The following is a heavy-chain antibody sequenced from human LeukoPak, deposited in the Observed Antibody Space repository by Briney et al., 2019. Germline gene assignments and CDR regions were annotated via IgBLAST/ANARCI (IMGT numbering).Heavy chain of an antibody. CDR1: GFTFSSYG. V-gene: IGHV3-30*18. CDR2: TSHDRTVT. Sequence: GSLRLSCAASGFTFSSYGMQWVRQAPDKGLEWVAVTSHDRTVTYYAASVKGRFTISRDKAKNTVSLQMNSLRVDDTGLYYCAKESTARGARSFDYWGQGTLVTVSP. J-gene: IGHJ4*02. CDR3: AKESTARGARSFDY. D-gene: IGHD2-2*01.